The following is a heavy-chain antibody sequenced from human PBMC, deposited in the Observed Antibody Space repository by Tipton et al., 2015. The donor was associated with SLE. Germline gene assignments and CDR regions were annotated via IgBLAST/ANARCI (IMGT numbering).Heavy chain of an antibody. CDR2: IYSGGTT. Sequence: SLRLSCAASGLTVSRIYMNWVRQAPGKGLEWVSVIYSGGTTYYADSVKGRFTVSRDTSKNTLYLQMNRLRVEDTAVYYCAGELLNWFDPWGQGTLVTVSS. CDR3: AGELLNWFDP. J-gene: IGHJ5*02. CDR1: GLTVSRIY. V-gene: IGHV3-66*02. D-gene: IGHD2-21*02.